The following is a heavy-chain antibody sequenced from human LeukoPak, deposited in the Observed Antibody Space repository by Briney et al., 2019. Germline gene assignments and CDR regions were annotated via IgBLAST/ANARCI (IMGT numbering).Heavy chain of an antibody. Sequence: PGGSLRLSCAASGFTFSSYWMHWVRQAPGEGLVWVSSTNRDGRSTYYADSVKGRFTISRDNAKNTLYLQMNSLRAEDTAVYYCARDEGLDTAMIKRGFDYWGQGTLVTVSS. V-gene: IGHV3-74*01. D-gene: IGHD5-18*01. CDR1: GFTFSSYW. J-gene: IGHJ4*02. CDR3: ARDEGLDTAMIKRGFDY. CDR2: TNRDGRST.